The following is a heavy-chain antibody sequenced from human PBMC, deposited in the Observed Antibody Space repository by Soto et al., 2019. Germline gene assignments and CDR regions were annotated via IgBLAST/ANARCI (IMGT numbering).Heavy chain of an antibody. Sequence: GGSLRLSCVASEFTFASYAMSWVRQAPGKGLEWVSSISVSGGSTYYTDSVKGRFTISRDNSKNTWYLEMSSLRAEDTAVYYCARRGSPYYYFMDVWGKGTTVTVSS. CDR2: ISVSGGST. V-gene: IGHV3-23*01. J-gene: IGHJ6*03. CDR1: EFTFASYA. D-gene: IGHD2-15*01. CDR3: ARRGSPYYYFMDV.